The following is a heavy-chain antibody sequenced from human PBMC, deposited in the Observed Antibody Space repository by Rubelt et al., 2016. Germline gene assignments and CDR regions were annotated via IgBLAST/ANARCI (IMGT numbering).Heavy chain of an antibody. CDR2: IYYSGST. J-gene: IGHJ4*02. D-gene: IGHD2-15*01. CDR3: ATSPQDAGYCSGGSCYFDY. V-gene: IGHV4-39*01. Sequence: GKGLEWIGSIYYSGSTYYNPSLKSRVTISVDTSKNQFSLKLSSVTAADTAVYYCATSPQDAGYCSGGSCYFDYWGQGTLVTVSS.